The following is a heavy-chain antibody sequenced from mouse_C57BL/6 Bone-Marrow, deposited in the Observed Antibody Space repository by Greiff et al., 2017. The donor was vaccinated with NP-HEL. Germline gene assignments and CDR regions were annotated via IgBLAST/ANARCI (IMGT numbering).Heavy chain of an antibody. J-gene: IGHJ2*01. D-gene: IGHD1-1*01. Sequence: VKLQESGAELVKPGASVKISCKASGYAFSSYWMNWVKQRPGKGLEWIGQIYPGDGDTNYNGKFKGKATLTADKSSSTAYMQLSSLTSEDSAVYFCAREDYSYYGSSFDYWGQGTTLTVSS. CDR3: AREDYSYYGSSFDY. CDR2: IYPGDGDT. CDR1: GYAFSSYW. V-gene: IGHV1-80*01.